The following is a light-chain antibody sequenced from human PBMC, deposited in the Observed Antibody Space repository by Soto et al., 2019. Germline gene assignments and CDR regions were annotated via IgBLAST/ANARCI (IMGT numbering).Light chain of an antibody. J-gene: IGKJ5*01. CDR3: QQRSDWHPIT. V-gene: IGKV3D-20*02. Sequence: EILLTQSPGTLSLSPGERATLSCRASQSVSSDYLAWYQQKPGQAPRLLIYGASSRANGIPDRFSGSGSGTEFTLTISSLEPEDFAVYYCQQRSDWHPITFGQGTRLEIK. CDR1: QSVSSDY. CDR2: GAS.